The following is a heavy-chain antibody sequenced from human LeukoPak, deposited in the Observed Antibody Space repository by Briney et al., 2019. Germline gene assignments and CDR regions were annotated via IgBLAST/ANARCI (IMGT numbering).Heavy chain of an antibody. CDR3: ARGLATVTT. CDR2: IKQDGSEK. J-gene: IGHJ5*02. D-gene: IGHD4-17*01. CDR1: GLTFSSYW. Sequence: PGGSLRLSCAASGLTFSSYWMSWVRQAPGKGLEWVANIKQDGSEKYYVDSVKGRFTISRDNAKNSLYLQMNSLRAEDTAVYYCARGLATVTTWGQGTLVTVSS. V-gene: IGHV3-7*03.